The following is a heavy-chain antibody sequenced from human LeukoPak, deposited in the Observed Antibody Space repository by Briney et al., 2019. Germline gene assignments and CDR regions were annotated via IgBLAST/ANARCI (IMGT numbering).Heavy chain of an antibody. V-gene: IGHV3-74*01. CDR2: IKSDGKT. D-gene: IGHD3-22*01. Sequence: GGSLRLSCAASGFTFSSYWMHWVRHAPGKGLVWVSRIKSDGKTNYADSVKGRFTISRDNAKNTVSLQMNSLRAEDTGVYYCARAPSEIGGYYPEYFRHWGQGTLVTASS. CDR3: ARAPSEIGGYYPEYFRH. J-gene: IGHJ1*01. CDR1: GFTFSSYW.